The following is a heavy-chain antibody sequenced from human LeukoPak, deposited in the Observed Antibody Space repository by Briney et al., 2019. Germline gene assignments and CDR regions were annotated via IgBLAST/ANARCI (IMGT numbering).Heavy chain of an antibody. J-gene: IGHJ4*02. Sequence: SETLSLNCTVSGGSINNYYWSWIRQPAGKGLEWIGRIYTSGSTNYNPSLKSRVTMSVDTSKNQFSLKVNSVTAADTAVYYCARGGYQLLLWDYFDHWGQGTLVTVSS. CDR1: GGSINNYY. V-gene: IGHV4-4*07. D-gene: IGHD2-2*01. CDR3: ARGGYQLLLWDYFDH. CDR2: IYTSGST.